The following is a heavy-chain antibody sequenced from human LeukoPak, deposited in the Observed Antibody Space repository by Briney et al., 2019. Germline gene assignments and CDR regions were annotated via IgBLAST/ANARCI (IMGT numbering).Heavy chain of an antibody. Sequence: ASVTDSFMPSGYTFTGYYMHGVRQAPGQGLEWMAWINPNRGDTNYAQKFQGRVTQTSDASMSTAYMELSGLRSDDTAVYYCARAHPEYYDSRGRNPLDYWGQGTLVTVSS. J-gene: IGHJ4*02. CDR3: ARAHPEYYDSRGRNPLDY. V-gene: IGHV1-2*02. D-gene: IGHD3-22*01. CDR2: INPNRGDT. CDR1: GYTFTGYY.